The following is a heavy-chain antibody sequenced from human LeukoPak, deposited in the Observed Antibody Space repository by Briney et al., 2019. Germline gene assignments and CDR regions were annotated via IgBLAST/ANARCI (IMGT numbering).Heavy chain of an antibody. D-gene: IGHD2-2*01. J-gene: IGHJ4*02. V-gene: IGHV3-30*02. CDR3: AKPIVVVPAGNYFDY. CDR1: GFTFSSYG. Sequence: QPGGSLRLSCAASGFTFSSYGMHWVRQAPGKGLEWVAFIRYDGSNKYYADSVKGRFTISRDNSKNTLYLQMNSLRAEDTAVYYCAKPIVVVPAGNYFDYRGQGTLVTVSS. CDR2: IRYDGSNK.